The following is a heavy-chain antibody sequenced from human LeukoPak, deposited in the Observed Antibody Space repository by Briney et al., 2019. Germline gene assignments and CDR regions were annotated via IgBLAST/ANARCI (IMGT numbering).Heavy chain of an antibody. CDR1: GFTVSSYG. V-gene: IGHV3-33*08. J-gene: IGHJ3*02. Sequence: GGSLRLSCAASGFTVSSYGMHWVRQAPGKGLEWVAVIWYDGSNKYYADSVKGRFTISRDNSKNTLYLQMNSLRAEDTAVYYCAREEIAFDIWGQGTMVTVSS. CDR3: AREEIAFDI. CDR2: IWYDGSNK.